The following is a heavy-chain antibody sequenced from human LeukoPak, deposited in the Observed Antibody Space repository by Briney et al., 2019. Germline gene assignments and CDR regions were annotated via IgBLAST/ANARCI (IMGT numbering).Heavy chain of an antibody. D-gene: IGHD2-2*01. CDR1: GYTFTSYD. CDR3: ARYYIVVVPASPNLGHDAFDI. J-gene: IGHJ3*02. Sequence: ASVKVSCKASGYTFTSYDINWVRQATGQGLEWMGWMNPNSGNTGYAQKFQGRVTMTRNTSISTAYMELSSLRSEDTAVYYCARYYIVVVPASPNLGHDAFDIWGQGTMVTVSS. V-gene: IGHV1-8*01. CDR2: MNPNSGNT.